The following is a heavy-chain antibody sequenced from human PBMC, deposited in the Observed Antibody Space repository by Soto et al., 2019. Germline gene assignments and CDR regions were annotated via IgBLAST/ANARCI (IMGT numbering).Heavy chain of an antibody. J-gene: IGHJ4*02. D-gene: IGHD3-10*01. CDR2: IYYSGST. CDR3: ARLPKGHYYGSGSYYPFDY. CDR1: GGSISSSSYY. V-gene: IGHV4-39*01. Sequence: SETLSLTCTVSGGSISSSSYYWGWIRQPPGKGLEWIGSIYYSGSTYYNPSLKSRVTISVDTSKNQFSLKLSSVTAADTAVYYCARLPKGHYYGSGSYYPFDYWGQGTLVTVSS.